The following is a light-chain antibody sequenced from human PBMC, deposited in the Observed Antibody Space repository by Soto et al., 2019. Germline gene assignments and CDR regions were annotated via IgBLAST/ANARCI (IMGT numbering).Light chain of an antibody. V-gene: IGLV1-51*01. Sequence: QSFLTQPPSVSAAPGQKVTISCSGSSSNIGNNYVSWYQQVPGTAPKLLIYDNNKRPSGNPDRFSGSKSGTSATLGISGLQTEDEADYYCGTWDSSLSVHVFGTGTKVT. CDR2: DNN. J-gene: IGLJ1*01. CDR1: SSNIGNNY. CDR3: GTWDSSLSVHV.